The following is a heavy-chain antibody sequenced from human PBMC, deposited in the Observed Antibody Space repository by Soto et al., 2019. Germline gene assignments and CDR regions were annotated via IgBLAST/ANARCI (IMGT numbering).Heavy chain of an antibody. CDR2: ISGSGIST. J-gene: IGHJ4*02. Sequence: GGSLRLSCAASGITFSSYVLSWVRQAPGRGLEWVSSISGSGISTYYADSVKGRFTISRDTSKSTLYLHMNSLRADDTAIYYCAKEAGGGAAMVTSYFDYWGQGTLVTVSS. D-gene: IGHD5-18*01. CDR3: AKEAGGGAAMVTSYFDY. CDR1: GITFSSYV. V-gene: IGHV3-23*01.